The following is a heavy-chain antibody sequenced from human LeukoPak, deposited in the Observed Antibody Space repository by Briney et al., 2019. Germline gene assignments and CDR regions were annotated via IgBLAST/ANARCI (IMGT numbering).Heavy chain of an antibody. CDR3: AKDLDSSGYSGYFQH. Sequence: GGSLRLSCAASGFTFSSYAMSWVRQAPGKGLEWVSAIRGSGGSTYYADSVKGRFTISRDNAKNSLYLQMNSLRAEDTALYYCAKDLDSSGYSGYFQHWGQGTLVTVSS. J-gene: IGHJ1*01. V-gene: IGHV3-23*01. D-gene: IGHD3-22*01. CDR1: GFTFSSYA. CDR2: IRGSGGST.